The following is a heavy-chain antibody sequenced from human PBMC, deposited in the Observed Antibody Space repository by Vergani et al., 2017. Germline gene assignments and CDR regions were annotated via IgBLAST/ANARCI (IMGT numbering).Heavy chain of an antibody. D-gene: IGHD6-13*01. CDR1: GGSISSSSYY. Sequence: QLQLQESGPGLVKPSETLSLTCTVSGGSISSSSYYWGWIRQPPGKGLEWIGSIYYSGSTYYNPSLKSRVTISVDTSKNQFSLKLSSVTAADTAVYYYARGKPGYSSSWYYGFPYWGQGTLVTVSS. CDR3: ARGKPGYSSSWYYGFPY. J-gene: IGHJ4*02. CDR2: IYYSGST. V-gene: IGHV4-39*07.